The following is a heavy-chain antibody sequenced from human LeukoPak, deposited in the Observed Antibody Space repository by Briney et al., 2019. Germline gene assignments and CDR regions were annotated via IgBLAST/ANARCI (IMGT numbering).Heavy chain of an antibody. CDR3: ATAKDSSGYWDY. CDR1: GGSISSSSYY. Sequence: SETLSLTCTVSGGSISSSSYYWGWIRQPPGKGLEWIGYIYYSGSTNYNPSLKSRVTISVDTSKNQFSLKLSSVTAADTAVYYCATAKDSSGYWDYWGQGTLVTVSS. CDR2: IYYSGST. V-gene: IGHV4-61*05. D-gene: IGHD3-22*01. J-gene: IGHJ4*02.